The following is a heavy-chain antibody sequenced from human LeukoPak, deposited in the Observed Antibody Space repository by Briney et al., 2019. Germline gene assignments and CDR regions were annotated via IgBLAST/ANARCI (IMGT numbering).Heavy chain of an antibody. V-gene: IGHV3-23*01. CDR1: GFTFSKYA. CDR2: VNDRGTGT. J-gene: IGHJ1*01. CDR3: TTGGGTVSTRQGY. D-gene: IGHD4-17*01. Sequence: GGSLRLSCAASGFTFSKYAMSWVRQAPGKGLEWVSTVNDRGTGTYYADSVKGRFTISRDNSKSTLSLQMISLRAEDTALYFCTTGGGTVSTRQGYWGQGTLVTVSS.